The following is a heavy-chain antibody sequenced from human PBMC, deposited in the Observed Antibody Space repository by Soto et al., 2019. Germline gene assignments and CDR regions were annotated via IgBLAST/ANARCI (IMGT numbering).Heavy chain of an antibody. CDR2: VKSKADGGTA. CDR1: GFSISNAW. D-gene: IGHD3-3*01. V-gene: IGHV3-15*07. Sequence: EVQLVESGGGLVKPGGSLRLSCAASGFSISNAWMHWVRQAPGKGLEWVGRVKSKADGGTADYAAPVKGRFTISRDDSKNTQYLQMNSLKMEDTADDYCNTYPDFWGGHTPLWGQGTLVTVSS. J-gene: IGHJ4*02. CDR3: NTYPDFWGGHTPL.